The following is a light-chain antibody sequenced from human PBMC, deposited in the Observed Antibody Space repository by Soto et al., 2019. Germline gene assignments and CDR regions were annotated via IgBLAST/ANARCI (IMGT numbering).Light chain of an antibody. Sequence: QSVLTQPASVSGSPGQSITISCTATTSDVGAYNYVSWYQQYPGKAPKLIISEVTNRPSGISDRFSGSKSGNTASLTISGLQDEDEADYYCSSYTTSSTYVFGTGTKVTVL. V-gene: IGLV2-14*01. J-gene: IGLJ1*01. CDR1: TSDVGAYNY. CDR3: SSYTTSSTYV. CDR2: EVT.